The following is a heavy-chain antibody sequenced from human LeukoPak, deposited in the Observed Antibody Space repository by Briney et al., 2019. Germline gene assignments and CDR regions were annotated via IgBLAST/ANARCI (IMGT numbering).Heavy chain of an antibody. CDR2: ISSGGGHI. Sequence: GGSLRLSCAASGFTFSSYSMSWVRQAPGKGLEWVSSISSGGGHIYYADSLKGRLAISRDNAKNSLYLQMNSLRADDTARYYCARDGFSYDSSAYYHPSGIDSWGQGTLVTVSS. CDR1: GFTFSSYS. V-gene: IGHV3-21*01. CDR3: ARDGFSYDSSAYYHPSGIDS. J-gene: IGHJ4*02. D-gene: IGHD3-22*01.